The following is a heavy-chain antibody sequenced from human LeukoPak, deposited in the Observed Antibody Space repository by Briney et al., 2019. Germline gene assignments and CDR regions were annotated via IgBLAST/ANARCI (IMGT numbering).Heavy chain of an antibody. Sequence: GSLRLSCAASGFTFSSYTMSWVRQAPGKGLEWIGEINHSGSTNYNPSLKSRVTISVDTSKNQFSLKLSSVTAADTAVYYCARGGGRSDYWGQGTLVTVSS. V-gene: IGHV4-34*01. D-gene: IGHD1-26*01. CDR1: GFTFSSYT. CDR3: ARGGGRSDY. J-gene: IGHJ4*02. CDR2: INHSGST.